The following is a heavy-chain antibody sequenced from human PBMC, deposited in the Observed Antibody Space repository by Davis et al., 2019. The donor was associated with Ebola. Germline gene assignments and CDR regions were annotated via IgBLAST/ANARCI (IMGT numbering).Heavy chain of an antibody. CDR1: GFTFSDYW. D-gene: IGHD2-8*01. Sequence: PGGSLRLSCAASGFTFSDYWMSWVRQAPGKGLQWVANIKQDGSEKYYVASVKGRFTISRDNAKNSLYLQMNSLRAEDTAVYYSAKDDTNGNWFDPWGQGTLVTVSS. CDR3: AKDDTNGNWFDP. CDR2: IKQDGSEK. J-gene: IGHJ5*02. V-gene: IGHV3-7*04.